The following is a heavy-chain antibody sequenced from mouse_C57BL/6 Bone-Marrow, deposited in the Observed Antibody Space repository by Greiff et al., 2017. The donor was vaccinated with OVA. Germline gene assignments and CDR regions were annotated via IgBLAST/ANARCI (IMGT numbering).Heavy chain of an antibody. CDR1: GFTFSDYY. CDR3: AREDYYGSSRDY. Sequence: EVKLVESEGGLVQPGSSMKLSCTASGFTFSDYYMAWVRQVPEKGLEWVANISYDGSSTYYMDSLKSRFIISRDNTKNILYLQMSRLKSKDTATDYCAREDYYGSSRDYWGQGTTLTVSS. J-gene: IGHJ2*01. V-gene: IGHV5-16*01. CDR2: ISYDGSST. D-gene: IGHD1-1*01.